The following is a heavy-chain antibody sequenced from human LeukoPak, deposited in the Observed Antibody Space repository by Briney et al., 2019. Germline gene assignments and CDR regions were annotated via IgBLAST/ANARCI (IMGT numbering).Heavy chain of an antibody. V-gene: IGHV3-23*01. D-gene: IGHD3-3*01. CDR2: ISGSGGST. Sequence: GGSLRLSCAASGFTFSSYAMSWVRQAPGKGLEWVSAISGSGGSTYYADSVKGRFTTSRDNSKNALYLQMNSLRAEATAVYYCAKDQRPLFWSGYQGGSDYWGQGTLVTVSS. CDR3: AKDQRPLFWSGYQGGSDY. J-gene: IGHJ4*02. CDR1: GFTFSSYA.